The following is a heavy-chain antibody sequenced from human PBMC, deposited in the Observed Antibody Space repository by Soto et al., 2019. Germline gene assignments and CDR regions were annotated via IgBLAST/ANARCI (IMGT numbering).Heavy chain of an antibody. V-gene: IGHV3-23*01. D-gene: IGHD6-19*01. CDR1: GFTFSNYA. J-gene: IGHJ3*02. Sequence: EVQLLGSGGGLVQPGGSLRLSCAASGFTFSNYAMNWVRQAPGKGLEWVSLISDNGGGTYYADSVKGRFSISRDNSKNTLYLQMNSLTAEDTAVYYCAKAYSSGWLSGFDIWGQGTMVTVSS. CDR2: ISDNGGGT. CDR3: AKAYSSGWLSGFDI.